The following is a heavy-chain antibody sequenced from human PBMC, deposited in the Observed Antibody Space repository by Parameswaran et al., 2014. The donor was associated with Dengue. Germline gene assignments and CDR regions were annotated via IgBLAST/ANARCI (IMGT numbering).Heavy chain of an antibody. CDR2: IYPGDSDT. D-gene: IGHD3-16*02. CDR3: ARQRMITFGGVIVHDAFDI. J-gene: IGHJ3*02. Sequence: VRQMPGKGLEWMGIIYPGDSDTRYSPSFQGQVTISADKSISTAYLQWSSLKASDTAMYYCARQRMITFGGVIVHDAFDIWGQGDNGHRLL. V-gene: IGHV5-51*01.